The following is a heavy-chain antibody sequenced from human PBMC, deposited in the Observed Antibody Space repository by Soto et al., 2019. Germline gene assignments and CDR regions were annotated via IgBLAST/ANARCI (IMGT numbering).Heavy chain of an antibody. V-gene: IGHV3-7*01. CDR3: ARDRQVGATHDYYGMDV. Sequence: GGSLRLSCAASGFTFSSYLMSWVRQAPGKGLEWVANIKKDGSEKYYVDSVKGRFTISRDNSKNTLYLQMNSLRAEDTAVYYCARDRQVGATHDYYGMDVWGQGTTVTVS. CDR1: GFTFSSYL. CDR2: IKKDGSEK. J-gene: IGHJ6*02. D-gene: IGHD1-26*01.